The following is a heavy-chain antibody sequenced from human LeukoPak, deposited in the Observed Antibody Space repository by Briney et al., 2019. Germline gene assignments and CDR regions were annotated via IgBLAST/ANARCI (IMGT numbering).Heavy chain of an antibody. D-gene: IGHD5-24*01. CDR3: ARGLGEGYPDS. Sequence: SETLSLTCAVHGGSFNGFYWTWMRQPPGKGPEWIGEINHSRGTSYTASLWSRVSISQDTSKNQFSLKLTSVTAADPAVYYCARGLGEGYPDSWGQGTLVIVSS. V-gene: IGHV4-34*01. CDR2: INHSRGT. J-gene: IGHJ4*02. CDR1: GGSFNGFY.